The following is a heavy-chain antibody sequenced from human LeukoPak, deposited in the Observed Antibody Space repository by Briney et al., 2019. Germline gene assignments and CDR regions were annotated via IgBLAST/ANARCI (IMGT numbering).Heavy chain of an antibody. D-gene: IGHD2-2*01. CDR1: GYTFTSYG. CDR2: ISAYNGNT. V-gene: IGHV1-18*01. CDR3: ARGCSSTSCWVAHWFDP. Sequence: ASVKVSCKASGYTFTSYGISWVRQAPGQGLEWMGWISAYNGNTNYAQKLQGRVTITTDESTSTAYMELSSLRSEDTAVYYCARGCSSTSCWVAHWFDPWGQGTLVTVSS. J-gene: IGHJ5*02.